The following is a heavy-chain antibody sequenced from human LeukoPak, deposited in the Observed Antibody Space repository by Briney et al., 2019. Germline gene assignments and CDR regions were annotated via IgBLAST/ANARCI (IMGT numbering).Heavy chain of an antibody. Sequence: SETLSLTCTVSGGSISSGDYYWSWIRQPPGKGLEWIGYIYYSGSTYYNPSLKSRVTISVDTSKNQFSLMLSSVTAADTAVYYCARGDIVVVPAAADAFDIWGQGTMVTVSS. V-gene: IGHV4-30-4*08. J-gene: IGHJ3*02. CDR1: GGSISSGDYY. CDR3: ARGDIVVVPAAADAFDI. D-gene: IGHD2-2*01. CDR2: IYYSGST.